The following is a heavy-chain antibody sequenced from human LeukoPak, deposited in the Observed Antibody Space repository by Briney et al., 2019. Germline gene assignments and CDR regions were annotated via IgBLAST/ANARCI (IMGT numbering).Heavy chain of an antibody. D-gene: IGHD6-25*01. CDR1: GYTFTGYY. CDR3: ARDRRGAQRPYYFDY. V-gene: IGHV1-2*02. Sequence: ASVKVSCKASGYTFTGYYMHWVRQAPGQGLEWMGWINPNSGGTNYAQKFQGRVTMTRDTSISTAYMELNSLRAEDTAVYYCARDRRGAQRPYYFDYWGQGTLVTVSS. J-gene: IGHJ4*02. CDR2: INPNSGGT.